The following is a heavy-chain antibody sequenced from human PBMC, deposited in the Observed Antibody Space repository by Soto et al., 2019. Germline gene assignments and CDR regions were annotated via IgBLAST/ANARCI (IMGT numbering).Heavy chain of an antibody. CDR3: AKDLTTGTTSAFEI. CDR1: GFTFSSYA. Sequence: GGSLRLSCAASGFTFSSYAMSWVRKAPGKGLEGVSAISGSGGSTYYADSVKGRFTISRANSKKTLYLQMNSLRAEDTAVYYCAKDLTTGTTSAFEIWGQGTMVTVSS. D-gene: IGHD1-1*01. V-gene: IGHV3-23*01. CDR2: ISGSGGST. J-gene: IGHJ3*02.